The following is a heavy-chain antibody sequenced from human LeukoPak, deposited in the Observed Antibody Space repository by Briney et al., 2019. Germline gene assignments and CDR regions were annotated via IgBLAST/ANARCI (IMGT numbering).Heavy chain of an antibody. Sequence: ASVKVSCKASGYTFTSYGISWVRQAPGQGLEWMGWISAYNGNTNYALKLQGRVTMTTDTSTSTAYMELRSLRSDDTAVYYCARVVRDSSEGYFDYWGQGTLVTVSS. D-gene: IGHD3-22*01. J-gene: IGHJ4*02. CDR3: ARVVRDSSEGYFDY. CDR1: GYTFTSYG. V-gene: IGHV1-18*01. CDR2: ISAYNGNT.